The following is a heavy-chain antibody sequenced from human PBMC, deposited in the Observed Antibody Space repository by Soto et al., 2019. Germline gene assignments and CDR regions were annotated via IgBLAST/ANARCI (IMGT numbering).Heavy chain of an antibody. CDR1: GFTFSSYW. CDR2: IKQDGSEK. V-gene: IGHV3-7*01. D-gene: IGHD3-22*01. J-gene: IGHJ6*02. CDR3: ARDFAHYYDSSGYYLLPAFYGMDV. Sequence: GGSLRLSCAASGFTFSSYWMSWVRQAPGKGLEWVANIKQDGSEKYYVDSVKGRFTISRDNAKNSLYLQMNSLRAEDTAVYYCARDFAHYYDSSGYYLLPAFYGMDVWGQGTTVNVSS.